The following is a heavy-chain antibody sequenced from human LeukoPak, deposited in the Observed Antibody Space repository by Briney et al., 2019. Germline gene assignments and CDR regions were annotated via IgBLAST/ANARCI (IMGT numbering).Heavy chain of an antibody. J-gene: IGHJ4*02. D-gene: IGHD6-19*01. V-gene: IGHV4-39*07. Sequence: SETLSLTCTVSGGSISSSSYYWGWIRQPPGKGLEWIGSIYYSGSTNYNPSLKSRVTISVDTSKNQFSLKLSSVTAADTAVYYCARDKYSSGFDYWGQGTLVTVSS. CDR3: ARDKYSSGFDY. CDR2: IYYSGST. CDR1: GGSISSSSYY.